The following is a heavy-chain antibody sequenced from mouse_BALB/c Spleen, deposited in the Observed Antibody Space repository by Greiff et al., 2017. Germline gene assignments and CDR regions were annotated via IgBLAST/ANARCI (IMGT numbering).Heavy chain of an antibody. Sequence: VQLQQSGAELVRPGTSVKISCKASGYTFTNSWLGWVKQRPGHGLEWIGDIYPGGGYTNYNEKFKGKATLTADTSSSTAYMQLSSLTSEDSAVYFCARGLSYRYDEFAYWGQGTLVTVSA. CDR1: GYTFTNSW. J-gene: IGHJ3*01. CDR2: IYPGGGYT. D-gene: IGHD2-14*01. V-gene: IGHV1-63*02. CDR3: ARGLSYRYDEFAY.